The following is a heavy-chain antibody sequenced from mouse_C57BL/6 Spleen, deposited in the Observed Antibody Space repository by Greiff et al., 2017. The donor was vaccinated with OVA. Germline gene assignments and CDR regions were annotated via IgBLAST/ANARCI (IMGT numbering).Heavy chain of an antibody. CDR3: ARSFYDGYPFFAY. CDR1: GYSFTGYY. CDR2: INPSTGGT. J-gene: IGHJ3*01. Sequence: VQLKQSGPELVKPGASVKISCKASGYSFTGYYMNWVKQSPEKSLEWIGEINPSTGGTTYNQKFKAKATLTVDKSSSTAYMQLKSLTSEDSAVYYCARSFYDGYPFFAYWGQGTLVTVSA. D-gene: IGHD2-3*01. V-gene: IGHV1-42*01.